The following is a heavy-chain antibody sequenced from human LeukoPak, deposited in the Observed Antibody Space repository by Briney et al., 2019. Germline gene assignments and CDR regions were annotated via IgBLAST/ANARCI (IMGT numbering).Heavy chain of an antibody. J-gene: IGHJ4*02. D-gene: IGHD4-11*01. CDR2: INHSGST. CDR1: GGSFSGYY. CDR3: ARVERRASSNYDY. Sequence: SETLSLTCAVYGGSFSGYYWSWIRQPPGKGLEWIGEINHSGSTNYNPSLKSRVTISVDTSKNQFSLKLSSVTAADTAVHYCARVERRASSNYDYWGQGTLVTVSS. V-gene: IGHV4-34*01.